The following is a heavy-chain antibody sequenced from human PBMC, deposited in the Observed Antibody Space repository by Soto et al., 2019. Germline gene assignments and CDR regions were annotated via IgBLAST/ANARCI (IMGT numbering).Heavy chain of an antibody. V-gene: IGHV3-30*18. D-gene: IGHD6-19*01. CDR1: GFTFSDYA. J-gene: IGHJ4*02. CDR3: AKGGRQWLLTSDFNY. CDR2: VSHDGRNT. Sequence: VPLVESGGGVVQPGRSLRLSCAASGFTFSDYAMHWVRQAPGKGLEWVAVVSHDGRNTHYADSVKGRFTISRDSSKGWVSLEMAILGAEDRVVYYCAKGGRQWLLTSDFNYRGQGALVTVSS.